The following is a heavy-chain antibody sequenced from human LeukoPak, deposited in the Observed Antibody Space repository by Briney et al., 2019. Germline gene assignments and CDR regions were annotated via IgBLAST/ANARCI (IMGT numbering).Heavy chain of an antibody. CDR3: AREASMATIDYFDY. Sequence: ASVKVSCKASGYTFTSYGISWVRQAPGQGLEWMGWISAYNGNTNYAQKLQGRVTMTTDTSTSTAYMELRSLRSDDTAVYYCAREASMATIDYFDYWGQGTLVTVSS. CDR1: GYTFTSYG. J-gene: IGHJ4*02. V-gene: IGHV1-18*01. CDR2: ISAYNGNT. D-gene: IGHD5-24*01.